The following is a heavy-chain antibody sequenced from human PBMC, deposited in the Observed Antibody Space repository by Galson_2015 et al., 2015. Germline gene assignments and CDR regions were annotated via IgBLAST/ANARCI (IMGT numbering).Heavy chain of an antibody. V-gene: IGHV2-5*02. J-gene: IGHJ4*02. D-gene: IGHD6-13*01. Sequence: PALVKPTQTLTLTCTFSGFSLSTSGVGVGWIRQPPGKALEWLALIYWDDDKRYSPSLKNRLSIMKDASTNQVLLIVTNMDPVDTATYYCAHRAGHSSNGYPLYFDYWGQGTLATVSS. CDR2: IYWDDDK. CDR3: AHRAGHSSNGYPLYFDY. CDR1: GFSLSTSGVG.